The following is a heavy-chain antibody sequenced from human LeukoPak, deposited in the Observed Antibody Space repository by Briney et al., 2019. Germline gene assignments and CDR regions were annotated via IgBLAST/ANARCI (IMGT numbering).Heavy chain of an antibody. V-gene: IGHV1-2*02. J-gene: IGHJ3*02. CDR3: ARDYDFWSGSELDI. Sequence: ASVKVSCKASGYTFTGYYMHWVRQAPGQGGEGMGWINPNSGGTNYAQKFQGRVTMTRDTSISTAYMELSRLRSDDTAVYYCARDYDFWSGSELDIWGQGTMVTVSS. CDR2: INPNSGGT. CDR1: GYTFTGYY. D-gene: IGHD3-3*01.